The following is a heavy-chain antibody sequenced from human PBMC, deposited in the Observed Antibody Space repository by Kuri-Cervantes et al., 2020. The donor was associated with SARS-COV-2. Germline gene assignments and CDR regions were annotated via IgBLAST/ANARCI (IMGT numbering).Heavy chain of an antibody. Sequence: GESLKISCAASGFTFTTYTMNWVRQAPGRGLEWVSCISSNSKYIYYGDSVKGRFTISRDNSKNTLYLQMNSLTADDTAVYYCAKEGLGHCSTTSCYPDSWGQGTLVTVSS. CDR1: GFTFTTYT. V-gene: IGHV3-21*01. CDR2: ISSNSKYI. CDR3: AKEGLGHCSTTSCYPDS. J-gene: IGHJ5*01. D-gene: IGHD2-2*03.